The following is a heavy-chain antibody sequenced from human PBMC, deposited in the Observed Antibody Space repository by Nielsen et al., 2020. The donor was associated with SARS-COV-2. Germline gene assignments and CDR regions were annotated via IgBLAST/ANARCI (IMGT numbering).Heavy chain of an antibody. CDR3: ARGGTIFGVVTRMDV. Sequence: SETLSLTCTVSGGSISSGGYYWSWIRQHRGKGLEWIGYIYYSGSTYYNPSLKSRVTISVDTSKNQFSLKLSSVTAADTAVYYCARGGTIFGVVTRMDVWGQGTTVTVS. J-gene: IGHJ6*02. V-gene: IGHV4-31*03. CDR2: IYYSGST. CDR1: GGSISSGGYY. D-gene: IGHD3-3*01.